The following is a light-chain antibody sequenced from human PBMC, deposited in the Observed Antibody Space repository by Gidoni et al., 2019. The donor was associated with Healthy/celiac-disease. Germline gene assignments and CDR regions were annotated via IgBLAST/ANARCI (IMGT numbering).Light chain of an antibody. Sequence: EIVLTQSPGTLSLSPGERATLSCRASQSVSSSYLAWYQQKPGQAPRLLIYGASSRATGIPDRFSGSGSGTDFTLTISRLEPEDFAVYYCQQYGSSPGYTFXXXTKXEIK. J-gene: IGKJ2*01. CDR2: GAS. CDR3: QQYGSSPGYT. CDR1: QSVSSSY. V-gene: IGKV3-20*01.